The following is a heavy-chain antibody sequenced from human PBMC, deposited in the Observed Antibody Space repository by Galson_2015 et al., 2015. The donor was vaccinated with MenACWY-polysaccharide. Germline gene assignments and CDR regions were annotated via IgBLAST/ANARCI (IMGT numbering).Heavy chain of an antibody. Sequence: SLRLSCAVSGFTFGNYRMTWVRQAPGKGLEWVANINEDEREKYHLDSVKGRFTISRDDAKNSLYLQMNSLRAEDTAVYYCARGVYSLDSWGQGTLVTVSS. V-gene: IGHV3-7*01. D-gene: IGHD4-11*01. CDR3: ARGVYSLDS. J-gene: IGHJ4*02. CDR2: INEDEREK. CDR1: GFTFGNYR.